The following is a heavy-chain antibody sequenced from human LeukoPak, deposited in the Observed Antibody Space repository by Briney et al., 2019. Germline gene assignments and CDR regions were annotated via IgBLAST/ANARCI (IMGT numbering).Heavy chain of an antibody. CDR3: ASNIMGLRGVFDY. D-gene: IGHD5-12*01. V-gene: IGHV1-2*02. CDR2: INPNSGGT. J-gene: IGHJ4*02. Sequence: ASVKVSCKASVYTFTGYYMHWVRQAPGQGLEWMGWINPNSGGTNYAQKFQGRVTMTRDTSISTAYMELSRLRSDDTAVYYCASNIMGLRGVFDYWGQGTLVTVSS. CDR1: VYTFTGYY.